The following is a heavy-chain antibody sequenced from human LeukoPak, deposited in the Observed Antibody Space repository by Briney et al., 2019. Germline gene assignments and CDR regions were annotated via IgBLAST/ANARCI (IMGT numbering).Heavy chain of an antibody. V-gene: IGHV3-23*01. CDR1: GFTFSSYA. Sequence: GGSLRLSCAASGFTFSSYAVSWVRQAPGKGLEWVSAISGSGGSTYYADSVKGRFTISRDNSKNTLYLQMNSLRAEDTAVYYCAKATSNRITIFGVVTRGRYYFDYWGQGTLVTVSS. CDR2: ISGSGGST. CDR3: AKATSNRITIFGVVTRGRYYFDY. J-gene: IGHJ4*02. D-gene: IGHD3-3*01.